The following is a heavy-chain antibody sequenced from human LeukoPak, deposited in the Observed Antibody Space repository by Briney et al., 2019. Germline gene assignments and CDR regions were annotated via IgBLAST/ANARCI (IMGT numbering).Heavy chain of an antibody. CDR2: VSSSGGTI. CDR1: GFTFSSFA. Sequence: PGGSLRLSCAASGFTFSSFAMNWVRQAPGKGLEWVSYVSSSGGTISYAASVKGRFTISRDNAKSSLCLQMNSLRVEDTAVYYCARVSGTTVTSFDFWGQGTLVTASS. CDR3: ARVSGTTVTSFDF. D-gene: IGHD4-17*01. J-gene: IGHJ4*02. V-gene: IGHV3-48*03.